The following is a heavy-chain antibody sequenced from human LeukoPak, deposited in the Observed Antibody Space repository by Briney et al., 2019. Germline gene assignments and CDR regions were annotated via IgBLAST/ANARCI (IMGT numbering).Heavy chain of an antibody. CDR2: INHSGST. V-gene: IGHV4-34*01. Sequence: SETLSLTCAVYGGSFSGHYWSWIRQPPGKGLEWIGEINHSGSTNYNPSLKSRVTISVDTSKNQFSLKLSSVTAADTAVYYCARAQLWFKTLGYWGQGTLVTVSS. D-gene: IGHD5-18*01. J-gene: IGHJ4*02. CDR1: GGSFSGHY. CDR3: ARAQLWFKTLGY.